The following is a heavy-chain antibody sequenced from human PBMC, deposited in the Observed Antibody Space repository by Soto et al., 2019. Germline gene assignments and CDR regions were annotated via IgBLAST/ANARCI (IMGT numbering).Heavy chain of an antibody. J-gene: IGHJ4*02. V-gene: IGHV4-34*01. Sequence: PSETLSLTCAVYGGSFSGYYWSWIRQPPGKGLEWIGEINHSGSTYYNPSLKSRVTISVDTSKNQFSLKLSSVTAADTAVYYCARRATVTTYFDYWGQGTLVTVSS. CDR1: GGSFSGYY. CDR3: ARRATVTTYFDY. D-gene: IGHD4-17*01. CDR2: INHSGST.